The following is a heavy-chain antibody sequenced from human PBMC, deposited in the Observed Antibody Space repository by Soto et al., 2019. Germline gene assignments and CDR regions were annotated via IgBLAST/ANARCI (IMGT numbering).Heavy chain of an antibody. D-gene: IGHD2-15*01. Sequence: GGSLRLSCAASGFTFSSCAMGWVRQAPGKGLEWVSDIIDSGSNKYYADSVKGRFTISRDNSKNTLYLQMNSLRAEDTAVYYCAKDRRYCSGGSCYYYYYGMDVWGQGTTVTVSS. J-gene: IGHJ6*02. CDR2: IIDSGSNK. CDR1: GFTFSSCA. CDR3: AKDRRYCSGGSCYYYYYGMDV. V-gene: IGHV3-23*01.